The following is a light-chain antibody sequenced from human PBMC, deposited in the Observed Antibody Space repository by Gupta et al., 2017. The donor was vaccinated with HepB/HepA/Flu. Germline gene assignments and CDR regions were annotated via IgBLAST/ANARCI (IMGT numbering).Light chain of an antibody. CDR1: QAISSY. CDR3: QQLNSFPQT. J-gene: IGKJ4*01. CDR2: AAS. V-gene: IGKV1-9*01. Sequence: DIQLTQSPSFLSASVGDKVTITCRASQAISSYLAWYQQKPGKSPKLLIYAASTLQSGVPSRFSGSGSGTEFTLTISSLQPEDFATYYCQQLNSFPQTFGGGTKVEIK.